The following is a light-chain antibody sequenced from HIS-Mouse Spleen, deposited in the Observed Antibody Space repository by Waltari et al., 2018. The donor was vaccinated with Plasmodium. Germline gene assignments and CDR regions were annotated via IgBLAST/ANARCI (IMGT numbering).Light chain of an antibody. V-gene: IGLV5-37*01. J-gene: IGLJ3*02. CDR3: MIWPSNASGV. Sequence: QPVLTQPPSSSASPGESARLTCTLLSDINVGSYNISWSQPTHGSPPRYLLYYSSDADKGQAFGVPSRFSGSKDASANTGILLISGLQSEDEADYYCMIWPSNASGVFGGGTKLTVL. CDR2: YSSDADK. CDR1: SDINVGSYN.